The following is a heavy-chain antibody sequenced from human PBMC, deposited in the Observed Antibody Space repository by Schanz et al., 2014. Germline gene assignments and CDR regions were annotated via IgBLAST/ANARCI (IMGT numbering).Heavy chain of an antibody. Sequence: QIQLVQSGPEVKKPGATVKVSCKASGYIFINSGISWVRQAPGQGLEWMGWISAYNHNKEYDQKFQGRVTMTTDTSTSTAYMALTDLRSDDTAVYYCARDSRPKYDFLTAYYSIDYWGQGTLVTVSS. CDR3: ARDSRPKYDFLTAYYSIDY. CDR2: ISAYNHNK. D-gene: IGHD3-9*01. J-gene: IGHJ4*02. V-gene: IGHV1-18*01. CDR1: GYIFINSG.